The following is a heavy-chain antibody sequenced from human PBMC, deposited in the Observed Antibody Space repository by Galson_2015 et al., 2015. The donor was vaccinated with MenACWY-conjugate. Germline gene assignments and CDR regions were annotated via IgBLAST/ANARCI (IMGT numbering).Heavy chain of an antibody. Sequence: SLRLSCAASGFTFSSYEMNWVRQAPGKGLEWVSYISSSGSTIDYADSVKGRFTISRDNAKNSLYLQMNSLRAEDTAVYYCARDRQPSIRYYYYGMDVWGQGTTVTVSS. D-gene: IGHD1-1*01. J-gene: IGHJ6*02. CDR2: ISSSGSTI. V-gene: IGHV3-48*03. CDR3: ARDRQPSIRYYYYGMDV. CDR1: GFTFSSYE.